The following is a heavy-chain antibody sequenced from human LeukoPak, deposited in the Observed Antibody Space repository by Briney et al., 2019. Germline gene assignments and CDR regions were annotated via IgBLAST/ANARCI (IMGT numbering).Heavy chain of an antibody. J-gene: IGHJ4*02. CDR3: AKGRSYYYDSSGYYPPYFDY. CDR2: ISGSGGST. CDR1: GFTFSSYA. V-gene: IGHV3-23*01. Sequence: GGSLRLSCAASGFTFSSYAMSWVRQAPGKGLEWVSAISGSGGSTYYADSVKGRFTISRDNSKNTLYLQMNSLRAEDTAVYYCAKGRSYYYDSSGYYPPYFDYWGQGTLVTVSS. D-gene: IGHD3-22*01.